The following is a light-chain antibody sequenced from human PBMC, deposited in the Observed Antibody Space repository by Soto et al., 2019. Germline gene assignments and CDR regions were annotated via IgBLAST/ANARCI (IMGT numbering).Light chain of an antibody. J-gene: IGKJ5*01. CDR3: QQYNNWPIT. Sequence: EIVMTQSPATLSVSPGERATLSCRASQTILSNLAWYQQKPGQAPRLLIYGASTRATGIPARFSGSASGTECTRTIISLQSEDFAIYYWQQYNNWPITFGQGTRLEIK. V-gene: IGKV3-15*01. CDR2: GAS. CDR1: QTILSN.